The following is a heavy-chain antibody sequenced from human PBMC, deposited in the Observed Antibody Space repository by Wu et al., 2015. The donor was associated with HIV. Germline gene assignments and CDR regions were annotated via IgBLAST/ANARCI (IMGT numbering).Heavy chain of an antibody. D-gene: IGHD3-3*01. CDR3: ARGNDFWSGYPAYYYYMDV. V-gene: IGHV1-46*03. Sequence: QVQLVQSGAEVKKPGASVKVSCKTSGYSFTNYYIHWVRQAPGQGLEWMGIINPSGGSTTYAQRFQGRVTMTRDTSTSTVYMELSSLRSEDTAVYYCARGNDFWSGYPAYYYYMDVWGKGTTVIVSS. J-gene: IGHJ6*03. CDR2: INPSGGST. CDR1: GYSFTNYY.